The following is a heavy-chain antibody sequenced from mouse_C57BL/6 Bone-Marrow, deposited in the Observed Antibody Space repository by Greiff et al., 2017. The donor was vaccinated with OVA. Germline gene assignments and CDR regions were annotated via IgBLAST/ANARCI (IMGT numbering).Heavy chain of an antibody. CDR1: GYTFTSYG. J-gene: IGHJ1*03. D-gene: IGHD1-1*01. V-gene: IGHV1-81*01. CDR3: ARGPYMYYYGSSYWYFDV. CDR2: IYPRSGNT. Sequence: VQLQQSGAELARPGASVKLSCKASGYTFTSYGISWVKQRTGQGLEWIGEIYPRSGNTNYNEKFKGKATLTADKSSSTAYMELRSLTSEDSAVYFCARGPYMYYYGSSYWYFDVWGTGTTVTVSS.